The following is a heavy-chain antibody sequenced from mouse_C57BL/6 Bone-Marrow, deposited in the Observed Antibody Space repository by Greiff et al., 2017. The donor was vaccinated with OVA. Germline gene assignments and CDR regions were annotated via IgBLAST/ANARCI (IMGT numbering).Heavy chain of an antibody. D-gene: IGHD1-1*01. CDR1: GYTFTSYW. V-gene: IGHV1-53*01. CDR3: ARGITTVVHWYFDV. Sequence: VQLQQSGTELVKPGASVKLSCKASGYTFTSYWMHWVKQRPGQGLEWIGNINPSNGGTNYNEKFKSKATLTVDKSSSTAYMQLSSLTSEDSAVYYCARGITTVVHWYFDVWGTGTTVTVSS. CDR2: INPSNGGT. J-gene: IGHJ1*03.